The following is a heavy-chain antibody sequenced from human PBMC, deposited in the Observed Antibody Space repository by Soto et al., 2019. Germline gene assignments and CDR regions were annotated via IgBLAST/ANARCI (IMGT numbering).Heavy chain of an antibody. J-gene: IGHJ4*02. CDR2: VNGGGDST. D-gene: IGHD6-19*01. CDR1: GFTFSGYA. V-gene: IGHV3-23*01. CDR3: AKDLGSSGWYFDY. Sequence: EVQLLESGGGLVQPGGSLRLSCAGSGFTFSGYAMTWVRQAPGKGMEWVSAVNGGGDSTYYAYSVKGRFTNSRDNSKNTLCLQRNSLRAADTAVYYCAKDLGSSGWYFDYWGQGTLVTFSS.